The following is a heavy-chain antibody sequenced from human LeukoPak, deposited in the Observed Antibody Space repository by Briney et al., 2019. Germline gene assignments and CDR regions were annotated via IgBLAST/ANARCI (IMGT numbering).Heavy chain of an antibody. D-gene: IGHD4-11*01. Sequence: GGSLRLSCSASRFTSSDYAMSWVRQAPGKGLEWVGFIRSKAFGGTPQYAASVEGRFTISRDDSKSIAYLQMNSLKTEDTAVYYCTRAPYSNYVNLDYWGQGTLVTVSS. J-gene: IGHJ4*02. CDR2: IRSKAFGGTP. V-gene: IGHV3-49*04. CDR1: RFTSSDYA. CDR3: TRAPYSNYVNLDY.